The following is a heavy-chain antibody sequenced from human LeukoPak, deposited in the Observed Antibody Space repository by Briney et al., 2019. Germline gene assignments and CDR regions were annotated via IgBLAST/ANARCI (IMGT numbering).Heavy chain of an antibody. CDR3: ARGANVPGFDY. Sequence: GASVKVSCKASGYTFTGYYMHWMRQAPGQGLEWMGWINPNSGVTNYAQKFQGRVTMTRDTSISTAYMELSRLGSDDTAVYYCARGANVPGFDYWGQGTLVTVSS. V-gene: IGHV1-2*02. CDR2: INPNSGVT. CDR1: GYTFTGYY. D-gene: IGHD4/OR15-4a*01. J-gene: IGHJ4*02.